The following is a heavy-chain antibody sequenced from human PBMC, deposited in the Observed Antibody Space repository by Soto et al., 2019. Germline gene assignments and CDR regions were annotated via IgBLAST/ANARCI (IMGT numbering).Heavy chain of an antibody. CDR3: ASPTSGYEHKFTY. J-gene: IGHJ4*02. CDR2: VYSSGST. Sequence: SQNLSLTCTVSGDSINSENSYSRRIRQPPGKGLEWIGYVYSSGSTYYNPSLKGRVTISMDTSKNQFSLQLTSVTAEDKALYFCASPTSGYEHKFTYWGQETLDTVS. D-gene: IGHD3-3*01. CDR1: GDSINSENSY. V-gene: IGHV4-39*01.